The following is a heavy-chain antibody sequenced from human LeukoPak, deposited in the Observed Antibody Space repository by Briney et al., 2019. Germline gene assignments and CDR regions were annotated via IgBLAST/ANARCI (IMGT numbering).Heavy chain of an antibody. Sequence: SETLSLTCAVYGGPFSGYYWTWIRQTPGKGLEWIGHINHSGSSNYNPSLKSRLTIFVHTSNQFSLNLNSVTAADTAVYYCARGLAPPGGYYAGGYYYFDSWGQGTLVTVSS. CDR2: INHSGSS. J-gene: IGHJ4*02. CDR3: ARGLAPPGGYYAGGYYYFDS. D-gene: IGHD3-22*01. CDR1: GGPFSGYY. V-gene: IGHV4-34*01.